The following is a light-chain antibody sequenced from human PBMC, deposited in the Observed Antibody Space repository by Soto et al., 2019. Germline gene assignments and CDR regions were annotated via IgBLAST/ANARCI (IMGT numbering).Light chain of an antibody. CDR2: GAS. CDR1: QSVSSSY. J-gene: IGKJ1*01. V-gene: IGKV3-20*01. CDR3: QQYGSSLWT. Sequence: EIVLTQSPGTLSLSPGERATLSCRASQSVSSSYLAWYQQKPGQAPRLLIYGASCRATGIPDRFSGSGSGTDFTLTISRLEPEVFAVYYCQQYGSSLWTFRQGTKVEIK.